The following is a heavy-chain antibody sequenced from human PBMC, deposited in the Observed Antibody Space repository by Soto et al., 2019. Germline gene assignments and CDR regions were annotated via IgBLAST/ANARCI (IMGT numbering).Heavy chain of an antibody. CDR2: INPNSGGT. V-gene: IGHV1-2*04. CDR3: ARTHCSSTRCYVGSWDY. J-gene: IGHJ4*02. Sequence: QVQLVQSGAEVKKPGASVKVSCRASGYTFTGYYMHWVRQAPGQGLEWMGWINPNSGGTNYAQNFQGWVTMTRDTSISTAYMELSRLTSDDTAVYYCARTHCSSTRCYVGSWDYWGPGTLVTVSS. CDR1: GYTFTGYY. D-gene: IGHD2-2*01.